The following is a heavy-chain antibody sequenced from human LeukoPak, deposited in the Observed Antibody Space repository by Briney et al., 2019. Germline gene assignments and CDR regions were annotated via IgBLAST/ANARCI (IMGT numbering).Heavy chain of an antibody. Sequence: PSETLSLTCAVYGGSFSGYYWSWIRQPPGKGLEWIGEINHSGSTNYNPSLKSRVTISVDTSKNQFSLKLSSVTAADTAVYYCARAIIRYDILTGYKYYFDYWGQGTLVTVSS. CDR1: GGSFSGYY. CDR3: ARAIIRYDILTGYKYYFDY. D-gene: IGHD3-9*01. V-gene: IGHV4-34*01. J-gene: IGHJ4*02. CDR2: INHSGST.